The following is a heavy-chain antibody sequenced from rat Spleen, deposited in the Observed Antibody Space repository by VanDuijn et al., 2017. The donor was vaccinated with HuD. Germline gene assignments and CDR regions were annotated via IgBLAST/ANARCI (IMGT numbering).Heavy chain of an antibody. CDR2: ITYDGSST. Sequence: EVQLVESDGGLVQPGRSLKLSCAASGFTFSDYYMAWVRQAPTKGLEWVATITYDGSSTYYRDSVKGRFTISKDNAKNALYLQMNNLRSEDTAIYYCIKVLGNWFAYWGQGTLVTVSS. J-gene: IGHJ3*01. D-gene: IGHD5-1*01. CDR1: GFTFSDYY. CDR3: IKVLGNWFAY. V-gene: IGHV5-7*01.